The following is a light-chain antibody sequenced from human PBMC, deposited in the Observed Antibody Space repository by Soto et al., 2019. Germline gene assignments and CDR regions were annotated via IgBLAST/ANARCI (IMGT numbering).Light chain of an antibody. J-gene: IGKJ5*01. CDR1: QSVSNNY. Sequence: EIVLTQSPGTLSLSPGERATLSCRASQSVSNNYLAWYQQQPGQAPRRLIYGASSRATGIPDRFSGSGSGTDFTLTISRLEPEDVAVYYCQQYGSSPTFGEGTRLEI. V-gene: IGKV3-20*01. CDR2: GAS. CDR3: QQYGSSPT.